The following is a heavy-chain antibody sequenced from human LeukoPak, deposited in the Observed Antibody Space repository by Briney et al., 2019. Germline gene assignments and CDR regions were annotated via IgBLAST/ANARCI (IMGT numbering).Heavy chain of an antibody. J-gene: IGHJ6*02. CDR1: GLTFSSYA. D-gene: IGHD1-26*01. V-gene: IGHV3-30-3*01. CDR2: TSYDGINK. Sequence: GGSLRLSCEASGLTFSSYAMYWGRQAPGKGLEWLAVTSYDGINKFYADSVKGRFSISRDNSKNTLYLQMSSLRSEDTAVYYCARVLSGSHYYYYGMDVWGQGTTVTVSS. CDR3: ARVLSGSHYYYYGMDV.